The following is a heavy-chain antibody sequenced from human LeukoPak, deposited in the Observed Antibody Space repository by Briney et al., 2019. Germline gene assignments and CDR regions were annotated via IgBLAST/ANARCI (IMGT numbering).Heavy chain of an antibody. CDR2: INPNSGGT. J-gene: IGHJ4*02. V-gene: IGHV1-2*06. CDR3: AGVPYYYGSGIFDY. Sequence: ASVKVSCKASGYTFTGYYMHWVRQAPGQGLEWMGRINPNSGGTNYAQKFQGRVTMTRDTSISTAYMELSRLRSDDTAVYYCAGVPYYYGSGIFDYWGQGTLVTVSS. D-gene: IGHD3-10*01. CDR1: GYTFTGYY.